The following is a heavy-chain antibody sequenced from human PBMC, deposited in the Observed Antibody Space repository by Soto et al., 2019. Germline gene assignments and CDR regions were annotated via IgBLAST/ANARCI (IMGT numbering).Heavy chain of an antibody. CDR3: ARVGLANYYYGMDV. CDR1: GFTFSSYS. CDR2: ISSSSSYI. V-gene: IGHV3-21*01. Sequence: GESLKISCAASGFTFSSYSMNWVRQAPGKGLEWVSSISSSSSYIYYADSVKGRFTISRDNAKNSLYLQMNSLRAEDTAVYYCARVGLANYYYGMDVWGQGTTVTVSS. J-gene: IGHJ6*02.